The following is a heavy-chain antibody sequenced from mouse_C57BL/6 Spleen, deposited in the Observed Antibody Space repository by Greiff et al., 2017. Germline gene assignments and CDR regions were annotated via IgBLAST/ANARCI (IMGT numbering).Heavy chain of an antibody. CDR1: GYAFNSYW. CDR2: IYPGEGDT. Sequence: QVQLKQSVAELVKPGASVKISCKASGYAFNSYWMNWVKRRPGKGLEWIGQIYPGEGDTTYNGECKGMATLTVDKSSSTVYMQLRSLSSEASAVYFCARCYYGSSYEGYYFDYWGQGTTLTVSS. J-gene: IGHJ2*01. CDR3: ARCYYGSSYEGYYFDY. D-gene: IGHD1-1*01. V-gene: IGHV1-80*01.